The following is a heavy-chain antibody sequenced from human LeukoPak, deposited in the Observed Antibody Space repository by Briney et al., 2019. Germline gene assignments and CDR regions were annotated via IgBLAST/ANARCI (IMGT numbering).Heavy chain of an antibody. CDR2: VHSSGST. D-gene: IGHD3/OR15-3a*01. CDR1: GGSISSFF. J-gene: IGHJ4*02. Sequence: SETLSLTCTVSGGSISSFFWSWIRQPPGKGLEWIGYVHSSGSTKYNPSLKSRLIIPVDMSKKQFSLNLRSVSFAVTAVYYCARLPLGIYVIWTGDPKFSFDYWAREPWSPSPQ. CDR3: ARLPLGIYVIWTGDPKFSFDY. V-gene: IGHV4-59*01.